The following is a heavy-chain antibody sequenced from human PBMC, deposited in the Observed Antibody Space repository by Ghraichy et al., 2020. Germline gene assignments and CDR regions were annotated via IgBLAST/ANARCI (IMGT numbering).Heavy chain of an antibody. V-gene: IGHV3-48*02. CDR1: GFTFSSYS. J-gene: IGHJ4*02. CDR3: ARGLPNPYYFDY. CDR2: ISSSRSSI. Sequence: GESLNISCAASGFTFSSYSMNCVRQAPGKGLEWVSYISSSRSSIYYADSVKGRFTISRDNAKNSLYLQMNSLRDEDTAVYYCARGLPNPYYFDYWGQGTLVTVSS.